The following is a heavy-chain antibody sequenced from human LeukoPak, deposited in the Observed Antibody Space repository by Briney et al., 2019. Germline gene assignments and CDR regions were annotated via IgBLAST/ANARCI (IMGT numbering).Heavy chain of an antibody. D-gene: IGHD3-22*01. CDR2: ISYDGSNK. J-gene: IGHJ4*02. CDR1: GFTFSSYA. CDR3: ARVPKTYDSSGFYFDY. V-gene: IGHV3-30-3*01. Sequence: GGSLRLSCAASGFTFSSYAMHWVRQAPGKGLEWVAVISYDGSNKYYADSVKGRFTISRDNSKNTLYLQMNSLRSEDTAVYYCARVPKTYDSSGFYFDYWGQGTLVTVSS.